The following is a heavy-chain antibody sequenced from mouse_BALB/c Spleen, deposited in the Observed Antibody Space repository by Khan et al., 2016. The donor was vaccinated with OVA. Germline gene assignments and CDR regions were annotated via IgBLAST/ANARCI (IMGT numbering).Heavy chain of an antibody. J-gene: IGHJ3*01. D-gene: IGHD1-1*01. CDR3: VRLAYYYDSEGFAY. V-gene: IGHV5-6*01. CDR2: ISSGGSYT. Sequence: EVELVESGGDLVKPEGSLKLSCAASGFTFSTYGMSWVRQTPDKRLEWVATISSGGSYTYYPDSVQGRFTISRDNAKNTLYLQMSSLKSEDTAMFYCVRLAYYYDSEGFAYWGQGTLVTVSA. CDR1: GFTFSTYG.